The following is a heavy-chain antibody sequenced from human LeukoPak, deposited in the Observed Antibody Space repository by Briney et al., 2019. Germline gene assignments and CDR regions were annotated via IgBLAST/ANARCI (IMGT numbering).Heavy chain of an antibody. V-gene: IGHV4-34*01. CDR3: ARARWFYGDYLCGPFDY. D-gene: IGHD4-17*01. CDR1: GGSFSGYY. CDR2: INHSGST. Sequence: PSETLSLTCAVYGGSFSGYYWSWIRQPPGKGLEWIGEINHSGSTNYNPSLKSRVTISVDTSKNQFSLKLSSVTAADTAVYYCARARWFYGDYLCGPFDYWGQGTLVTVSS. J-gene: IGHJ4*02.